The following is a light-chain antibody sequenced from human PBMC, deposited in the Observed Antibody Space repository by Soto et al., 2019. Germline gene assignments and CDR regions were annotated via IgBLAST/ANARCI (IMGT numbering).Light chain of an antibody. CDR3: CSYAGTSTYV. V-gene: IGLV2-23*02. CDR2: EVT. Sequence: SALTQPASVSGFPGQSITISCTGTTSDVGNYNLVSWYQQHPTKAPKLLIYEVTKRPSGVSNRFSGSKSGSTASLTISGLQAEDEADYYCCSYAGTSTYVFGSGTKVTVL. CDR1: TSDVGNYNL. J-gene: IGLJ1*01.